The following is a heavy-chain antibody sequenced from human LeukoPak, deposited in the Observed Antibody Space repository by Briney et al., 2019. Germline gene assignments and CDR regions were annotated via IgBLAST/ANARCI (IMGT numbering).Heavy chain of an antibody. D-gene: IGHD3-16*01. CDR2: ISWNGGSI. CDR3: LRGNYFNY. V-gene: IGHV3-9*01. CDR1: GFTFDDYA. Sequence: GGSLRLSCAASGFTFDDYAMHWVRQAPGKGLEWVSGISWNGGSIGYADSVKGRFTIFRDNAKNSLYLQMNSLRAEDTALYYCLRGNYFNYWGQGTLVAVSS. J-gene: IGHJ4*02.